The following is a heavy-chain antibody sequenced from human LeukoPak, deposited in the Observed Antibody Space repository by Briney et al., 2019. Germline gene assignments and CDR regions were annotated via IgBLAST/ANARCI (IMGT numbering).Heavy chain of an antibody. J-gene: IGHJ6*02. D-gene: IGHD3-9*01. V-gene: IGHV3-48*04. CDR2: ITNGGSTI. CDR1: GFTFSSYA. CDR3: ARSIGLTGGGVDV. Sequence: GGSLRLSCAASGFTFSSYAMSWVRQAPGKGLEWVSYITNGGSTIHHADSVKGRFTISRDNAKKTLYLQMNSLRAEDTAVYYCARSIGLTGGGVDVWGQGTTVTVSS.